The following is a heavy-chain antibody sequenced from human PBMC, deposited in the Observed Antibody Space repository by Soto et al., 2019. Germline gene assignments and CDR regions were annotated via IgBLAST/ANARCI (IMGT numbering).Heavy chain of an antibody. V-gene: IGHV1-69*06. D-gene: IGHD4-4*01. CDR1: GGTFSSQA. J-gene: IGHJ4*02. Sequence: QVQLVQSGAEVKKPGSSVRVSCKASGGTFSSQAINWVRQAPGQGLEWMGGIIPISGTANYAQKFQGRVTITADTSTSTGYMELTSLTSEDTAICYCARVDYIYRQRFDYWGQGTQVTVSS. CDR3: ARVDYIYRQRFDY. CDR2: IIPISGTA.